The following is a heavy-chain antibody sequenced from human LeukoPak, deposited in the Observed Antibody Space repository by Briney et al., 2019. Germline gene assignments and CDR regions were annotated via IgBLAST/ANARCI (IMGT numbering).Heavy chain of an antibody. Sequence: GASLKISSKGSGSSFTSYWIGWVRQMPGKGLERMEIIYPGDSDTRYSPSFQGQVTISADKSISTAYLQWSSLKASDTAMYYCARQGGVAAASDYWGQGTLVTVSS. V-gene: IGHV5-51*01. CDR3: ARQGGVAAASDY. CDR1: GSSFTSYW. J-gene: IGHJ4*02. D-gene: IGHD6-13*01. CDR2: IYPGDSDT.